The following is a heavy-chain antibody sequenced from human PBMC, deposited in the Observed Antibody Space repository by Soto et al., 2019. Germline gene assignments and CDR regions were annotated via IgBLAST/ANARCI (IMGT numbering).Heavy chain of an antibody. Sequence: SVKVSCKASGYTFTSYGISWVRQAPGQGLEWMGRIIPIIGITNYAQKFQGRVTITADKSTSTAYMELSSLRSEDTAVYYCARDSNIVVVPYYYYMDVWGKGTTVTVSS. CDR1: GYTFTSYG. D-gene: IGHD2-2*01. V-gene: IGHV1-69*04. CDR2: IIPIIGIT. CDR3: ARDSNIVVVPYYYYMDV. J-gene: IGHJ6*03.